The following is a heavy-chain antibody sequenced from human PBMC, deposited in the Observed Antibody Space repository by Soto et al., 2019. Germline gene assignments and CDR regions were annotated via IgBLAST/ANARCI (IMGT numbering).Heavy chain of an antibody. V-gene: IGHV1-24*01. CDR2: FDPEDGET. CDR3: ATLTDCSSTSCYVEDAFDI. CDR1: GYTLTELS. J-gene: IGHJ3*02. Sequence: ASVKVSCKVSGYTLTELSMHWVRQAPAKGLEWMGGFDPEDGETIYAQKFQGRVTMTEDTSTDTAYMELSSLRSEDTAVYYCATLTDCSSTSCYVEDAFDIWGQGTMVTVSS. D-gene: IGHD2-2*01.